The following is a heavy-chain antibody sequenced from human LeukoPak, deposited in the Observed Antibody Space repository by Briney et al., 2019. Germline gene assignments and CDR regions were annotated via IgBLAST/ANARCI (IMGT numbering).Heavy chain of an antibody. CDR3: ARDSGGYNYALDAFDI. CDR2: ISSRGRTM. CDR1: GFTFSSSE. Sequence: TGGSLRLSCAASGFTFSSSEMNWVRQAPGKGLAWISYISSRGRTMFYADSVKGRFIISRDNAKNSLYLQMNSLRAEDTAVYYCARDSGGYNYALDAFDIWGQGTMVTVSS. D-gene: IGHD5-24*01. V-gene: IGHV3-48*03. J-gene: IGHJ3*02.